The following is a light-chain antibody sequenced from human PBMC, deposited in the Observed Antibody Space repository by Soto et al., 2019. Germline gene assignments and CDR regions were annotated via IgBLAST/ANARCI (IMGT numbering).Light chain of an antibody. V-gene: IGKV1-39*01. CDR1: QTISSW. CDR2: DAS. J-gene: IGKJ1*01. CDR3: QQSYSDPRT. Sequence: DIRMTQSPSTLSVSVGDRVTITCRASQTISSWLDWYQKKPGKAPKLLIYDASSLESGVPSRLSGSGYGTDLTLTISSMQTEDFETYFCQQSYSDPRTFGHGTKVDIK.